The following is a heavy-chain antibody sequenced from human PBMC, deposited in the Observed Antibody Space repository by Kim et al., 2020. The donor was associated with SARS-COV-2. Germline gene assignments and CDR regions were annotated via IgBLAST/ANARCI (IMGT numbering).Heavy chain of an antibody. Sequence: ASVKVCCKASGYTFTSYYMHWVRQAPGQGLEWMGIINPSGGSTSYAQKFQGRVTMTRDTSTSTVYMELSSLRSEDTAVYYCARDLTTTVTHITDYYYGMDVWGQGTTVTVSS. CDR1: GYTFTSYY. D-gene: IGHD4-4*01. V-gene: IGHV1-46*01. CDR3: ARDLTTTVTHITDYYYGMDV. J-gene: IGHJ6*02. CDR2: INPSGGST.